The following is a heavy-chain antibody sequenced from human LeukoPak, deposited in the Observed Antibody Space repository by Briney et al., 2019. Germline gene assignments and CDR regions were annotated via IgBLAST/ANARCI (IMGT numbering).Heavy chain of an antibody. CDR1: GYSFTNYW. CDR2: IDPSDSHT. V-gene: IGHV5-10-1*04. CDR3: ARLDGIAAAGTGYYYYYGMDV. J-gene: IGHJ6*02. Sequence: GESLRISCMGSGYSFTNYWIFWVRQMPGKGLEWMGRIDPSDSHTDYSPSFQGQVTISADKSISTAYLQWSSLKASDTAMYYCARLDGIAAAGTGYYYYYGMDVWGQGTTVTVSS. D-gene: IGHD6-13*01.